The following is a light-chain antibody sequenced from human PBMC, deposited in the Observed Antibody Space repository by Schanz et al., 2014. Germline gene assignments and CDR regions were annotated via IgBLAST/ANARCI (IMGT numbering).Light chain of an antibody. CDR2: LNSDGSH. Sequence: QLVLTQSPSASASLGASVKLTCTLSSGHRSYTIAWHQQQPEKGPRYLMKLNSDGSHSKGDGIPDRFSGSSSGAERYLTISSLQSEDEADYYCAAWDATLNGVVFGGGTKLTVL. J-gene: IGLJ2*01. CDR3: AAWDATLNGVV. V-gene: IGLV4-69*01. CDR1: SGHRSYT.